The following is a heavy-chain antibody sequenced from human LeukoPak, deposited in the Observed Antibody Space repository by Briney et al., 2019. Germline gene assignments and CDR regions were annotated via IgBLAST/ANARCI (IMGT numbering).Heavy chain of an antibody. CDR2: ISYDGSNK. V-gene: IGHV3-30*04. Sequence: GGSLRLSCAASGFTFSSYAMHWVRQAPGKGLEWVAVISYDGSNKYYADSVKGRFTISRDNSKNTLYLQMNSLRAEDTAVYYCARDARIAVAGYYYYYGMDVWGQGTTVTVSS. CDR3: ARDARIAVAGYYYYYGMDV. D-gene: IGHD6-19*01. J-gene: IGHJ6*02. CDR1: GFTFSSYA.